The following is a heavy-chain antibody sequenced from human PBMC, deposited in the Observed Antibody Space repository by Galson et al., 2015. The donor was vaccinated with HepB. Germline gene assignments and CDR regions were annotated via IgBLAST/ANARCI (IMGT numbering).Heavy chain of an antibody. CDR3: AKGRLRSMVQGVPAY. V-gene: IGHV3-9*01. Sequence: SLRLSCAASGFTFDDYAMHWVRQAPGKGLEWVSGISWNSGSIGYADSVKGRFTISRDNAKNSLYLQMNSLRAEDAALYYCAKGRLRSMVQGVPAYWGQGTLVTVSS. CDR1: GFTFDDYA. D-gene: IGHD3-10*01. CDR2: ISWNSGSI. J-gene: IGHJ4*02.